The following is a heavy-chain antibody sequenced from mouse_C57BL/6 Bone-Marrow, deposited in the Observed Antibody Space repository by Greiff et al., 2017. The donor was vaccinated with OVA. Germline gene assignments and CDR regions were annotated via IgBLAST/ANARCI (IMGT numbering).Heavy chain of an antibody. V-gene: IGHV1-69*01. CDR2: IDPSDSYT. J-gene: IGHJ2*01. D-gene: IGHD5-5*01. Sequence: QVQLKQPGAELVMPGASVKLSCKASGYTFTSYWMHWVKQRPGQGLEWIGEIDPSDSYTNYNQKFKGKSTLTVDKSSSTAYMQLSSLTSEDTAVYYCTTYRYWGQGTTLTVSS. CDR1: GYTFTSYW. CDR3: TTYRY.